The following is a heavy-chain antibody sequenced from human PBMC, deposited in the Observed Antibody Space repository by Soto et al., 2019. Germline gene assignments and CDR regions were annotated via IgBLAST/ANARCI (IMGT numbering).Heavy chain of an antibody. CDR1: GYTFTSFG. J-gene: IGHJ4*02. CDR2: ISAQNGHT. D-gene: IGHD6-19*01. Sequence: QVQLVQSGTDVKKPGASVKVSCKASGYTFTSFGISWVRQAPGQGLEWMGWISAQNGHTIYEHKVQGRVTMTRDTSTKTAYMELRSLRPDDTAVYYCARENSGLGWDIWGQGSLVTVSS. V-gene: IGHV1-18*04. CDR3: ARENSGLGWDI.